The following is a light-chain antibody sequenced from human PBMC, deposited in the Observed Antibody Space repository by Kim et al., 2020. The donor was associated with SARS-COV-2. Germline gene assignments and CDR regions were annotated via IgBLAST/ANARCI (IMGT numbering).Light chain of an antibody. CDR1: SSNIGSNY. J-gene: IGLJ3*02. V-gene: IGLV1-47*01. Sequence: QSVLTQPPSASGTPGQRVTISCTGSSSNIGSNYVYWYQQLPETAPKLLIYKNIQRPSGVPHRFSGSNSGTPAPRAISGLRSEDEADYYCAAWDDSLSGRVFGGGTQLTVL. CDR3: AAWDDSLSGRV. CDR2: KNI.